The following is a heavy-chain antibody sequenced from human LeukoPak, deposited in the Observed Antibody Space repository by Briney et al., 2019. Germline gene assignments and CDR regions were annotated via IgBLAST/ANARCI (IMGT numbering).Heavy chain of an antibody. CDR1: GGSISSSSYY. CDR2: IYYSGST. CDR3: ARPGPTPNWNDDPGALHPNYFDY. Sequence: SETLSLTCTVSGGSISSSSYYWGWIRQPPGKGLEWIGSIYYSGSTYYNPSLKSRVTISVDTSKNQFSLKLSSVTAADTAVYYCARPGPTPNWNDDPGALHPNYFDYWGQGTLVTVSS. J-gene: IGHJ4*02. V-gene: IGHV4-39*07. D-gene: IGHD1-1*01.